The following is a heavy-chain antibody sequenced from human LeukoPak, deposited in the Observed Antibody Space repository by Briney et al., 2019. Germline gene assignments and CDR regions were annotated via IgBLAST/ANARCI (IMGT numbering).Heavy chain of an antibody. CDR1: GYTLTELS. CDR3: ATGHSSGGHDAFDI. CDR2: FDPEDGET. V-gene: IGHV1-24*01. J-gene: IGHJ3*02. Sequence: ASVKVSCKVSGYTLTELSMHWVRQAPGKGLEWMGGFDPEDGETIYAQKFQGRVTMTEDTSTDTAYMELSSLRSEDTAVYYCATGHSSGGHDAFDIWGQGTMVTVSS. D-gene: IGHD6-19*01.